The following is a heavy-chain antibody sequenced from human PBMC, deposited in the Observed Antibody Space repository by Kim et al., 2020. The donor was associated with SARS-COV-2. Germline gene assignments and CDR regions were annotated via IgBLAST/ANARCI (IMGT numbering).Heavy chain of an antibody. CDR1: GFTFSSYS. J-gene: IGHJ6*02. Sequence: GGSLRLSCAASGFTFSSYSMNWVRQAPGKGLEWVSSISSSSSYIYYADSVKGRFTISRDNAKNSLYLQMNSLRAEDTAVYYCARDRNYYGSGRGHYYYYYGMDVWGQGTTVTVSS. CDR2: ISSSSSYI. CDR3: ARDRNYYGSGRGHYYYYYGMDV. D-gene: IGHD3-10*01. V-gene: IGHV3-21*01.